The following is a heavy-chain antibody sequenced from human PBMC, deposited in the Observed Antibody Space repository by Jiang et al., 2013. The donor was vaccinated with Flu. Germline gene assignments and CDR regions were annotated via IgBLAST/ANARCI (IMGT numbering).Heavy chain of an antibody. Sequence: VQLLESGGGLVKPGGSLRLSCVVSGFTFSNAWMAWVRLAPGKGLEWLGRIKSKTNGETTDYATPVKSRFTISRDDSKNTLYLQMNSLKTEDTAVYYCSVWAWGFAGATPFDYWGQGTLVTVSS. V-gene: IGHV3-15*01. CDR2: IKSKTNGETT. D-gene: IGHD3-16*01. CDR3: SVWAWGFAGATPFDY. CDR1: GFTFSNAW. J-gene: IGHJ4*02.